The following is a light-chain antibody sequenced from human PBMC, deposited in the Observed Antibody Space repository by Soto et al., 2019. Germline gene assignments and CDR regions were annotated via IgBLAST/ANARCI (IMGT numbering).Light chain of an antibody. CDR2: EVS. CDR3: SSYAGSNNLV. Sequence: VLTQPPSASGSPGQSVTISCTGTSSDIGGYDYVSWYQQHPGKAPKLIIYEVSKRPSGVPDRFSGSKSGNTASLTVSGLQAEDEADYYCSSYAGSNNLVFAGGTKVTVL. CDR1: SSDIGGYDY. J-gene: IGLJ3*02. V-gene: IGLV2-8*01.